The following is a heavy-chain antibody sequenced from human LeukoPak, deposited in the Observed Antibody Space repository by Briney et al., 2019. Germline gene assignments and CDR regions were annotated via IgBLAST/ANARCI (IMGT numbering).Heavy chain of an antibody. D-gene: IGHD1-26*01. CDR1: GFIFNNYA. J-gene: IGHJ4*02. V-gene: IGHV3-9*01. Sequence: GGSLRLSCAGSGFIFNNYAMHWVRQPPGKGLEWVSGISWNSGSIDYADSVKGRFTISRDNAKNSLYLQMNSLRVEDTAVYYCTGDPRRLDYLGQGTLVTVSS. CDR2: ISWNSGSI. CDR3: TGDPRRLDY.